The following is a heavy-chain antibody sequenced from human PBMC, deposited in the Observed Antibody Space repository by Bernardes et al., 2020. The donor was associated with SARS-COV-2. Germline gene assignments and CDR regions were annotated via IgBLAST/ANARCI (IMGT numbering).Heavy chain of an antibody. Sequence: GESLKISCQASGYTFSDYWIAWVRQMPGKGLEWIGIIYPGDSDTRYSPSFQGQVTISADKSISTAYVNWSRLKASDTAMYYCARLGTLGVPGERTNYGMDVWGQGTTVTVSS. CDR2: IYPGDSDT. V-gene: IGHV5-51*01. D-gene: IGHD7-27*01. CDR1: GYTFSDYW. J-gene: IGHJ6*02. CDR3: ARLGTLGVPGERTNYGMDV.